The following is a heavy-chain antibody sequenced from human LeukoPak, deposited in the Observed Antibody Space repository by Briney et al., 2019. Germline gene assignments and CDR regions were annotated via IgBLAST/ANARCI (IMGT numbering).Heavy chain of an antibody. CDR3: ARQYCSSTSCYTAFDP. CDR2: IYPGDSDT. J-gene: IGHJ5*02. V-gene: IGHV5-51*01. D-gene: IGHD2-2*02. Sequence: GESLKISYKGSGYSFTSYWIGWVRKMPGKGLEWMGIIYPGDSDTRYSPSFQGQVTISADKSISTAYLQWSSLKASDTAMYYCARQYCSSTSCYTAFDPWGQGTLVTVSS. CDR1: GYSFTSYW.